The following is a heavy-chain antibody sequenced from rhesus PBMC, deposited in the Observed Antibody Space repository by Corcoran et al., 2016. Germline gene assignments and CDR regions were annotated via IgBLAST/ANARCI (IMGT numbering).Heavy chain of an antibody. Sequence: QVTLKESGPALVKPTQTLTLTCTFSGFSLSTSGMGVGWIRQPPGTTLEWLAHIYWDVDKRYTTSLKSRLTISKDTSKNQVVLTITNMDPVDTATYYCARSLGYSGDSYNSVDYWGQGVLVTVSS. J-gene: IGHJ4*01. CDR2: IYWDVDK. CDR3: ARSLGYSGDSYNSVDY. D-gene: IGHD5-30*01. CDR1: GFSLSTSGMG. V-gene: IGHV2-1*01.